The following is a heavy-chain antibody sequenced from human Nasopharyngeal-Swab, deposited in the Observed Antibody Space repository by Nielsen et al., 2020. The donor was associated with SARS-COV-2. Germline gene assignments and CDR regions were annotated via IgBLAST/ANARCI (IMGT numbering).Heavy chain of an antibody. D-gene: IGHD1-1*01. V-gene: IGHV3-74*01. CDR3: ARGSPWQELDY. CDR2: ISSDESTT. Sequence: GGSLRLSCAASGFSFSIYWMHWVRQPPGKGLVWVSGISSDESTTTYADSVKGRFTISRDNTKNTLYLQMNSLRAEDTAVYYCARGSPWQELDYWGQGTLVTFSS. J-gene: IGHJ4*02. CDR1: GFSFSIYW.